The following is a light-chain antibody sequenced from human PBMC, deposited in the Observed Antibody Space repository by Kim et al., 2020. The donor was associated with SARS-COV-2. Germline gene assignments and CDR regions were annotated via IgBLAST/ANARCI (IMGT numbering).Light chain of an antibody. J-gene: IGKJ3*01. V-gene: IGKV3-20*01. CDR1: QSFSNNY. CDR2: GAS. CDR3: QQSYITPFT. Sequence: EVVLTQSPGTLSLSPGERATLSCRASQSFSNNYLAWYQQRPGQAPKLLIYGASNRATGIPDRFSGSGSETDFTLTISSLQPEDFATYFCQQSYITPFTFGPGTKVDIK.